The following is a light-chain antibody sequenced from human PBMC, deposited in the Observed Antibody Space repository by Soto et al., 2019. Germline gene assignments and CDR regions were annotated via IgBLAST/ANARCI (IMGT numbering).Light chain of an antibody. Sequence: EIVLTQSPGTLSLSPGERATLSCRASQSVRSYLAWYQQKRGQAPRLLIYDASNRATGIPARFSGSGSGTDFTLTISSLEPEDFARYYCQQRSSWPQVTFGQGTRLEI. CDR2: DAS. V-gene: IGKV3-11*01. CDR3: QQRSSWPQVT. CDR1: QSVRSY. J-gene: IGKJ5*01.